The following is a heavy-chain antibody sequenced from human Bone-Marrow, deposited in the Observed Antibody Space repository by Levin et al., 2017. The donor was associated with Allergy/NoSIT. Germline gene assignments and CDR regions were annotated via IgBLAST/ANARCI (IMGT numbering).Heavy chain of an antibody. CDR2: IWYDGSNK. D-gene: IGHD1-26*01. CDR3: ARDLPYSGSLDY. J-gene: IGHJ4*02. Sequence: LSLTCAASGFTFTSYGMHWVRQAPGKGLEWVAVIWYDGSNKYYADSVKGRFTISRDNSKNTLYLQMNSLRAEDTAVYYCARDLPYSGSLDYWGQGTLVTVSS. V-gene: IGHV3-33*01. CDR1: GFTFTSYG.